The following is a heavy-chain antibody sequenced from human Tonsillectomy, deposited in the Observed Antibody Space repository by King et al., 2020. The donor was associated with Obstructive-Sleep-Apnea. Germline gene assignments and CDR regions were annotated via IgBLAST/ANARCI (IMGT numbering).Heavy chain of an antibody. V-gene: IGHV4-59*08. CDR2: IYYSGTT. Sequence: QLQESGTGLVKPSETLSLTCTVSNGSISTYYWSWIRQPPGKGLEYIGYIYYSGTTNYNPSLKSRVTISVATSKSQFSLKLSSVTAADTAVYYCARHLYSSGYSGAFDIWGQGTMVTVSS. D-gene: IGHD3-22*01. J-gene: IGHJ3*02. CDR1: NGSISTYY. CDR3: ARHLYSSGYSGAFDI.